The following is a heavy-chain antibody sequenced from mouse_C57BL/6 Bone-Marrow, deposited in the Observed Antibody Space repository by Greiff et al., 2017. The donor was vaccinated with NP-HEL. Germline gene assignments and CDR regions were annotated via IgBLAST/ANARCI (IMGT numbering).Heavy chain of an antibody. CDR1: GYSITSGYY. Sequence: VQLKESGPGLVKPSQSLSLTCSVTGYSITSGYYWNWIRQFPGNKLEWMGYISYDGSNNYNPSLKNRISITRDTSKNQLFLKLNSVTTEDTATYYCARELWYFDVWGTGTTVTVSS. J-gene: IGHJ1*03. CDR3: ARELWYFDV. CDR2: ISYDGSN. V-gene: IGHV3-6*01.